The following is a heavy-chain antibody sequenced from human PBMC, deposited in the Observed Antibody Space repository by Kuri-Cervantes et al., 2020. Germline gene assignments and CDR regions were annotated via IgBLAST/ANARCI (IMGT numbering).Heavy chain of an antibody. CDR2: IYSSGST. V-gene: IGHV4-59*12. CDR1: GGSIGSYY. D-gene: IGHD6-13*01. J-gene: IGHJ3*02. Sequence: SETLSLTCTISGGSIGSYYWAWIRQPAGKGLEWIGYIYSSGSTNYNPSLKSRVTISVDTSKNQFSLKLNSVTAADTAVYYCARSEYSSSWYGDAFDIWGQGTMVTVSS. CDR3: ARSEYSSSWYGDAFDI.